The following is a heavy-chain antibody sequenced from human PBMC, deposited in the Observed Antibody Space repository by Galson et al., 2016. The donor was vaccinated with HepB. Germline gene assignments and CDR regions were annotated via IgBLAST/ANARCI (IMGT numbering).Heavy chain of an antibody. CDR2: ISYDGSNK. CDR3: AKSPHSSGWGHVDP. V-gene: IGHV3-30*18. J-gene: IGHJ5*02. D-gene: IGHD6-19*01. CDR1: GFTFSSYG. Sequence: SLRLSCAVSGFTFSSYGIHWVRQAPGKGLEWVAVISYDGSNKYYADSVKGRFTISGDNSKNTLYLQMNSLRAEDTAMYYCAKSPHSSGWGHVDPWGQGTLVIVSS.